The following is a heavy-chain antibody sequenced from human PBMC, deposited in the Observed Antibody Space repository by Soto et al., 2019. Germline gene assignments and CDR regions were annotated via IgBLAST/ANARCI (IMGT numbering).Heavy chain of an antibody. CDR1: GYIFTNYG. D-gene: IGHD4-4*01. CDR3: ARAQTPTESDY. J-gene: IGHJ4*02. Sequence: ASVKVSCKASGYIFTNYGISWVRQAPGQGLEWMGWMNAYNGNSNYAQKVQGRVTMTTDKSTNTAYMELRSLRSDDTAVYFRARAQTPTESDYWGQGTLVTVSS. CDR2: MNAYNGNS. V-gene: IGHV1-18*04.